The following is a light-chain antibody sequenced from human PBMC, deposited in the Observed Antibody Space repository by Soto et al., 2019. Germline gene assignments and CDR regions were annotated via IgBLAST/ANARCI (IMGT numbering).Light chain of an antibody. CDR3: ETWDGNTGV. CDR2: LEGSGSY. V-gene: IGLV4-60*02. Sequence: QSVLTQSSSASASLGSSVKLTCTLSSGHSSYIIAWHQQQPGKAPRYLMKLEGSGSYNKGSGGPDRFSGSRSGADRYLTISNLQFEEEADYYCETWDGNTGVFGGGTKLAVL. CDR1: SGHSSYI. J-gene: IGLJ3*02.